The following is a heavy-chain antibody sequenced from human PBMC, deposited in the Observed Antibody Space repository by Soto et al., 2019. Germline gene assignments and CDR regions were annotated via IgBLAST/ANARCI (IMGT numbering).Heavy chain of an antibody. CDR2: IYPCDSDT. CDR3: ARQSGALNGAMDV. V-gene: IGHV5-51*01. J-gene: IGHJ6*04. Sequence: GESLKISCKGSGYSFTSYCIGWLRQMPGKGLEWMGIIYPCDSDTRYSPSFQGQVTISADKYISTAYLQWSSLKSSDTAMYYCARQSGALNGAMDVWGKGTKLTVSS. D-gene: IGHD1-26*01. CDR1: GYSFTSYC.